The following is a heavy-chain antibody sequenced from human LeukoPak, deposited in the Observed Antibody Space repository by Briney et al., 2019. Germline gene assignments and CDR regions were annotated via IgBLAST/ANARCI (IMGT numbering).Heavy chain of an antibody. CDR2: ISSNGDNT. Sequence: GGTLRLSCTASGFTFNTYAMHWVRQAPGKGLEDVSAISSNGDNTFYADSVKGRFTISRDNSKNTLYLQMNSLRAEDTAVYYCAKGMIKDIVVVVADHFDYWGQGTLVTVSS. V-gene: IGHV3-64*04. CDR1: GFTFNTYA. D-gene: IGHD2-15*01. J-gene: IGHJ4*02. CDR3: AKGMIKDIVVVVADHFDY.